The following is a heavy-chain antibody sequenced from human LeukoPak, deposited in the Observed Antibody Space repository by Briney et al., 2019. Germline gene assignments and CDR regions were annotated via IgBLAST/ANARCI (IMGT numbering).Heavy chain of an antibody. CDR3: ARDVLATNWFDP. V-gene: IGHV4-39*02. D-gene: IGHD2-8*02. CDR2: ISHSGTT. CDR1: GGSISSSSYY. J-gene: IGHJ5*02. Sequence: SETLSLTCTVSGGSISSSSYYWGWIRQPPGKGLEWIGSISHSGTTYYNPSLKSRVAISKNTSKNQFSLKLNSVTAADTAIYFCARDVLATNWFDPWGQGTLVTVSS.